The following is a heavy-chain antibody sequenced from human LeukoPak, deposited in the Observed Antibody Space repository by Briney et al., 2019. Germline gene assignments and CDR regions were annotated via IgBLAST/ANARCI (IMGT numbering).Heavy chain of an antibody. J-gene: IGHJ4*02. CDR1: NGSISSYY. V-gene: IGHV4-4*07. Sequence: SETLSLTCTVFNGSISSYYWSWIRQPAGKGLEWIGRIYTSGSTNYNPSLKSRVTMSVDTSQNQFSLNLSSVTAADTAVFYCARETTGSSRHFDFWGQGTLVTVSS. D-gene: IGHD1-26*01. CDR2: IYTSGST. CDR3: ARETTGSSRHFDF.